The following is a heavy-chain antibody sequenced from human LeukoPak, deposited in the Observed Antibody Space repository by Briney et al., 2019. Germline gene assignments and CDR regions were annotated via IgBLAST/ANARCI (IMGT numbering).Heavy chain of an antibody. J-gene: IGHJ4*02. Sequence: GGSLQISCKGSGCSFTNYWIGWVRQMPGKGLEWMGFIYPGDSDTRYSPSFQGQVTISVDKSISTAYLQWSSLKASDTAMYYCARRVSYSGSHGYYFDYWGQGTLVTVSS. D-gene: IGHD1-26*01. CDR2: IYPGDSDT. CDR1: GCSFTNYW. V-gene: IGHV5-51*01. CDR3: ARRVSYSGSHGYYFDY.